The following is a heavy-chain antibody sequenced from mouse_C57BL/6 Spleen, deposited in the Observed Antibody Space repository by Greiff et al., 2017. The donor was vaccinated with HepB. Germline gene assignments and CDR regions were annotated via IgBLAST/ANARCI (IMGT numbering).Heavy chain of an antibody. J-gene: IGHJ2*01. CDR1: GYAFSSYW. Sequence: VQLQQSGAELVKPGASVKISCKASGYAFSSYWMNWVKQRPGKGLEWIGQIYPGDGDTNYNGKFKGKATLTADKSSSTAYMQLSSLPSEDSAVYFCAREGVAYSNPFDYWGQGTTLTVSS. CDR2: IYPGDGDT. D-gene: IGHD2-5*01. CDR3: AREGVAYSNPFDY. V-gene: IGHV1-80*01.